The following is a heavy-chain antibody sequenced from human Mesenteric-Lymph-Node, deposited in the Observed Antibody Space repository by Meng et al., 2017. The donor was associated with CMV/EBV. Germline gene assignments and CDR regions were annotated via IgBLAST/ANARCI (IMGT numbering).Heavy chain of an antibody. CDR2: INWNGGRT. Sequence: GESLKISCAASGFTFDDYGMSWVRQAPGKGLEWVSGINWNGGRTGYADSVKGRFTISRDNAKNSLYLQMNSLRAEDTAVYYCARAYSLFYGDTSGDYFDYWGQGTLVTVSS. CDR3: ARAYSLFYGDTSGDYFDY. V-gene: IGHV3-20*04. CDR1: GFTFDDYG. D-gene: IGHD4/OR15-4a*01. J-gene: IGHJ4*02.